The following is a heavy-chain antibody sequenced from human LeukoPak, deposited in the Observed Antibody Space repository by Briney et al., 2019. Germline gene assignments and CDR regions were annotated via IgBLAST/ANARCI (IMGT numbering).Heavy chain of an antibody. CDR3: AKDKGPIAAVYYFDY. D-gene: IGHD6-13*01. CDR1: GFTFSSYA. Sequence: PGRSLRLSCAASGFTFSSYAMHWVRQAPGKGLEWVAVISYDGSNKYYADSVKGRFTISRDNSKNTLYLQMNSLRAEDTAVYYCAKDKGPIAAVYYFDYWGQGTLVTVSS. CDR2: ISYDGSNK. J-gene: IGHJ4*02. V-gene: IGHV3-30-3*01.